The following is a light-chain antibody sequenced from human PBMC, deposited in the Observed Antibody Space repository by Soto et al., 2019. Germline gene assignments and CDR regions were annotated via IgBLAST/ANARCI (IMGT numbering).Light chain of an antibody. CDR1: QSASDN. CDR3: QQYYKLPYT. J-gene: IGKJ2*01. CDR2: GAS. V-gene: IGKV3-15*01. Sequence: EIVMTQSPATLSVSPGGRATLSCRASQSASDNLAWYQQRRGQAPRLLIYGASARATDIPSRFSCSGSGTEFTAPISSLQSEDLAVYFCQQYYKLPYTFGQGTRLAIK.